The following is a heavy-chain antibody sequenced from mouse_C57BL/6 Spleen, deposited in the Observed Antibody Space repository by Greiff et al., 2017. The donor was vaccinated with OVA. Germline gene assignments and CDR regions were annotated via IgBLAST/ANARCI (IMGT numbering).Heavy chain of an antibody. CDR1: GYTFTSYG. CDR2: IYPSASDT. V-gene: IGHV1-61*01. Sequence: QVQLQQSGAELVRPGSSVTLSCKASGYTFTSYGMDWVKQTPGHGLEWIGNIYPSASDTHYNQKFKGKATLTADKSSSTAYMELSSLTSEDSAVYYCAREPDYYGDWGKGTTLTVAS. J-gene: IGHJ2*01. CDR3: AREPDYYGD.